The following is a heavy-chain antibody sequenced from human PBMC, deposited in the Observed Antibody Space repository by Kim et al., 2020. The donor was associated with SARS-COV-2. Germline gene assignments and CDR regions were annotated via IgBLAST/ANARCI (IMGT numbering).Heavy chain of an antibody. V-gene: IGHV4-39*01. CDR3: GSPGPSSDGGVLT. D-gene: IGHD3-16*01. Sequence: SETLSLTCTVSGRSISSSSYYWGWIRQPPGKGLEWIGSIYYSGSTYYNPSLKSRVTISVDTSKNQFSLKLSSVTAAVTAVYYCGSPGPSSDGGVLTWGQG. CDR1: GRSISSSSYY. CDR2: IYYSGST. J-gene: IGHJ5*01.